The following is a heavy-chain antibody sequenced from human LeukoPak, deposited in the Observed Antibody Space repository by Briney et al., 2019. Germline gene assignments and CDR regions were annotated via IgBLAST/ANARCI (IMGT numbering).Heavy chain of an antibody. CDR1: GDSFSSNSAA. D-gene: IGHD3-10*01. CDR3: AREAEKVRGVPGFDP. Sequence: SQTLSLTCALSGDSFSSNSAARNWIRQSPSRGLEWLGRTYYRSKLYNDYAVSVKSLITINPDTSKNQFSLQLNSVTPEDTAVYYCAREAEKVRGVPGFDPWGQGTLVTVSS. V-gene: IGHV6-1*01. J-gene: IGHJ5*02. CDR2: TYYRSKLYN.